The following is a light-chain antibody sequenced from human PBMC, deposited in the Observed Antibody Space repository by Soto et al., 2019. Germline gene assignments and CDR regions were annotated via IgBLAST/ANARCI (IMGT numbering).Light chain of an antibody. CDR2: GAS. Sequence: DIQMTQSPSSLSASVGDRVTITCRASQSISTFLNWYQQKPGKAPKLLIYGASNLESGVPSTFSGSGSGTDFTLTISSRRPEDFATYYCQQCFSTPLLTFGGGTKVEIK. J-gene: IGKJ4*01. CDR1: QSISTF. V-gene: IGKV1-39*01. CDR3: QQCFSTPLLT.